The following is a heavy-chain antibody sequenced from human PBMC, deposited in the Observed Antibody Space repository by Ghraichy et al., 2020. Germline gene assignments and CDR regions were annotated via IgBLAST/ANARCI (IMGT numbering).Heavy chain of an antibody. CDR2: IIHGGSP. Sequence: SETLSLTCAVYGGSFSDYYWNWIRQPPGKGLEWIGEIIHGGSPKYNPSLMSRFTMSLDPSKNQFSLKLSAVTAADTAVYYCARRVSLSRPLDYWAQGTRVSVSS. D-gene: IGHD2/OR15-2a*01. CDR1: GGSFSDYY. J-gene: IGHJ4*02. V-gene: IGHV4-34*12. CDR3: ARRVSLSRPLDY.